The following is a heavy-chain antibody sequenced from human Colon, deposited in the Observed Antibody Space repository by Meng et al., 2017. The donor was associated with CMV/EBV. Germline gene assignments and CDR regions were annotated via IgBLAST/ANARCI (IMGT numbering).Heavy chain of an antibody. D-gene: IGHD4-11*01. V-gene: IGHV3-30*04. CDR2: VSHDGKNK. Sequence: GESLKISCAASGFSFNAFPIHWVRQAPGKGLEWVAIVSHDGKNKNYAESVKGRFTISRDNSQNTVNLHMNSLRGDDTALYYCVRGSNSSFDPWGQGILVTVSS. J-gene: IGHJ5*02. CDR1: GFSFNAFP. CDR3: VRGSNSSFDP.